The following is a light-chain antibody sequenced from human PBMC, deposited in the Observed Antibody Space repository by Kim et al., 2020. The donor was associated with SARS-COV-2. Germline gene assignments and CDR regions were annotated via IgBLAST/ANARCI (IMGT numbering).Light chain of an antibody. CDR2: GAS. V-gene: IGKV3-20*01. J-gene: IGKJ5*01. Sequence: EIVLTQSPGTLSLSPGERGTLSCRASQSVSNKYLAWYQQRLGQAPRLLIYGASSRATGIPDRFSGSGSGTDFTLTISRLEPEDFAVYYCQQYGSSPITYGQGTRRELK. CDR1: QSVSNKY. CDR3: QQYGSSPIT.